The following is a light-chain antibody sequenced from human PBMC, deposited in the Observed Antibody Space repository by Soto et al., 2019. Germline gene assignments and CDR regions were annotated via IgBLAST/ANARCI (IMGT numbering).Light chain of an antibody. CDR2: RDG. Sequence: QSALTQPPSASGTPGQSLTISCAGSSSNIGSHYVYWYPHLPGTAPKLLIFRDGQRPSWVPDRFFGSKSGTSASLAISGLRSEDEAHYYCAVWDASLTGWVFGGGTKVTVL. CDR1: SSNIGSHY. J-gene: IGLJ3*02. V-gene: IGLV1-47*01. CDR3: AVWDASLTGWV.